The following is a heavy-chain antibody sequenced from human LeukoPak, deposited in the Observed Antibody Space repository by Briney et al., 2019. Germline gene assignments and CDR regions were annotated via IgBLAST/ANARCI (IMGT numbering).Heavy chain of an antibody. D-gene: IGHD4-17*01. CDR3: ARQDYGDFLPPAGY. J-gene: IGHJ4*01. CDR1: GYTFTGYY. CDR2: INPDIGVT. V-gene: IGHV1-2*02. Sequence: GSVRVSCKASGYTFTGYYMHWVRQAPGQGLEWMGWINPDIGVTKYAQKFQDRVTMTRDTSIGTAYMELSRLRSDDTAVYYCARQDYGDFLPPAGYWGHGNLVTVSS.